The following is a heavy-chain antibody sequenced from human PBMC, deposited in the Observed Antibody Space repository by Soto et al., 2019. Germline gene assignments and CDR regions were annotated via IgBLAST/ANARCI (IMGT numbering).Heavy chain of an antibody. D-gene: IGHD1-26*01. V-gene: IGHV3-15*07. CDR1: GFIFSNAW. CDR2: VTSKTDGGTT. CDR3: TTDSYMTHIIVRFDD. Sequence: EVHLVESGGGLVKPGGSLRLSCAASGFIFSNAWINWVRQAPGKGLEWVGRVTSKTDGGTTDFAAPVKGRFAISRDDSKNMVYLEMNSLKTEDTAIYYCTTDSYMTHIIVRFDDWGHGTLVTVSS. J-gene: IGHJ4*01.